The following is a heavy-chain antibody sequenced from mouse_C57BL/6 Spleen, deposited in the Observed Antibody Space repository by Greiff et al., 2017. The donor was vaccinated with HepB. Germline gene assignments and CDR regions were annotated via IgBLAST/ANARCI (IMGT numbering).Heavy chain of an antibody. J-gene: IGHJ2*01. CDR2: IYPRSGNT. V-gene: IGHV1-81*01. Sequence: QVQLQQSGAELARPGASVKLSCKASGYTFTSYGISWVKQRTGQGLEWIGEIYPRSGNTYYNEKFKGKATLTADKSSSTAYMELRSLTSEDSAVYFCARWPYDYGSTYYFDYWGQGTTLTVSS. CDR3: ARWPYDYGSTYYFDY. CDR1: GYTFTSYG. D-gene: IGHD1-1*01.